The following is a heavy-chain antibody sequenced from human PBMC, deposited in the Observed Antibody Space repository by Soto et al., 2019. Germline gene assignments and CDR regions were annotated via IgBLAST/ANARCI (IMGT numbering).Heavy chain of an antibody. CDR2: AYHSGST. J-gene: IGHJ4*02. Sequence: QLQLQESGPGLVRPSGTLSLTCAVSGGFTSTNNWWMWARQPPGKGLEWIGDAYHSGSTEYNPSLKIRVSISVEKSKNQISLKLTSATAADTAVYYCARSPPSSYYGGSGTFDYWGQGTLVTVSS. D-gene: IGHD3-10*01. CDR1: GGFTSTNNW. CDR3: ARSPPSSYYGGSGTFDY. V-gene: IGHV4-4*02.